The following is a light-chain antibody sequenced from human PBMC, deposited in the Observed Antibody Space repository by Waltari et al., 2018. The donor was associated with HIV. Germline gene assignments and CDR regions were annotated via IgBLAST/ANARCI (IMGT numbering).Light chain of an antibody. CDR2: NTD. CDR3: ALYMGSGVWV. CDR1: PGSVSTTSY. V-gene: IGLV8-61*01. Sequence: QTVVTQEPSFSVSPGATVTLTCGLRPGSVSTTSYPSWYQQTPGQAPRTLIYNTDTRSSGVPDRFSGSIVGDKAVLTITGAQADDECDYYCALYMGSGVWVFGGGTTLTVL. J-gene: IGLJ3*02.